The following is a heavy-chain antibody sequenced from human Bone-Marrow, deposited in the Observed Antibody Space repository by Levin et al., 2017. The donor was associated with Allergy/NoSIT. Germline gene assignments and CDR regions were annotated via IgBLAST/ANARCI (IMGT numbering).Heavy chain of an antibody. CDR1: GYTFTSFD. CDR3: ARGVTQGVDY. D-gene: IGHD1-26*01. J-gene: IGHJ4*02. Sequence: GASVKVSCKASGYTFTSFDINWVRQATGQGPEWMGWMSPRNGDTGYAQKFQGGVTMTSDTSINTAYMELSSLRSDDTAVYFCARGVTQGVDYWGQGTLVTVSS. CDR2: MSPRNGDT. V-gene: IGHV1-8*01.